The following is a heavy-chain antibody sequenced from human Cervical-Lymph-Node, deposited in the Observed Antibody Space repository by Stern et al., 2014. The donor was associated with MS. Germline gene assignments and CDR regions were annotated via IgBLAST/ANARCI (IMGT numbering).Heavy chain of an antibody. Sequence: EVQLVESGGGLVQPGGSLRLSCEASGFPVSASYMNWVRHAPGKGIEWVSRIHTIGTTHYADSVKGRFTISRANAKNALYLQMDSLRVEDTAVYYCAREIAGRRFEDWGRGTLVAVSP. CDR1: GFPVSASY. CDR3: AREIAGRRFED. V-gene: IGHV3-66*01. J-gene: IGHJ4*02. CDR2: IHTIGTT. D-gene: IGHD6-6*01.